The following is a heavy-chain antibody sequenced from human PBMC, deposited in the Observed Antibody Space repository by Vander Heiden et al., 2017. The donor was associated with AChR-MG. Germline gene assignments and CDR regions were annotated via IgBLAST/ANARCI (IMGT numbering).Heavy chain of an antibody. Sequence: QVQLQQWGAGLLKPSETLSLTCAVYGGSFSGYYWSWIRQPPGKGLEWIGEINHSGSTNYNPSLKSRVTISVDTSKNQFSLKLSSVTAADTAVYYCARGVLVDTAMVTTGYFDYWGQGTLVTVSS. CDR3: ARGVLVDTAMVTTGYFDY. V-gene: IGHV4-34*01. CDR1: GGSFSGYY. D-gene: IGHD5-18*01. J-gene: IGHJ4*02. CDR2: INHSGST.